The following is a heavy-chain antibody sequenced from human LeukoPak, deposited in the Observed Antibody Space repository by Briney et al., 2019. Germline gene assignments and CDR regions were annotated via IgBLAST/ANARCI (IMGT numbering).Heavy chain of an antibody. J-gene: IGHJ4*02. D-gene: IGHD6-13*01. CDR1: GFTFSSYS. V-gene: IGHV3-48*04. Sequence: GESLRLSCAASGFTFSSYSMNWVRQAPGKGLEWLSYIGHGGAIYYADPVKGRFTISRDNAKNSLYLQMNSLRAEDTALYYCAKESVGPIAAAGFDCWGQETLVTVSS. CDR2: IGHGGAI. CDR3: AKESVGPIAAAGFDC.